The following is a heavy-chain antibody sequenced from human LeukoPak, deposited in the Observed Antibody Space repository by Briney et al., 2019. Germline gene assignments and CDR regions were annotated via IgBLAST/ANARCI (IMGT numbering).Heavy chain of an antibody. J-gene: IGHJ4*02. V-gene: IGHV4-61*03. D-gene: IGHD1-26*01. Sequence: KPSETLSLTCSVSAGSVSSGGFYRTWIRQPPGRGLEWIGYIYYSGSTEYNPSLKSRVTISVDTSKNHFSLKLSSVTAADTAVYYCARVIVGVTYFDEWGQGMLVTVSS. CDR3: ARVIVGVTYFDE. CDR1: AGSVSSGGFY. CDR2: IYYSGST.